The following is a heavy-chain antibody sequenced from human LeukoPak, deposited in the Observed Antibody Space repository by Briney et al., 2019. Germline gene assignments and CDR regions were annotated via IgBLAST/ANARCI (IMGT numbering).Heavy chain of an antibody. V-gene: IGHV3-53*01. CDR2: FYSSGTT. D-gene: IGHD6-13*01. Sequence: GGSLRLSCVVSGFTVSSKYMTWVRQAPGKGLEWVSVFYSSGTTNYADSVKGRFIISRDNSKNTLYLQMNSLRAEDTAVYFCASRGEYSSSWYGMDVWGQGTTVTVSS. CDR1: GFTVSSKY. J-gene: IGHJ6*02. CDR3: ASRGEYSSSWYGMDV.